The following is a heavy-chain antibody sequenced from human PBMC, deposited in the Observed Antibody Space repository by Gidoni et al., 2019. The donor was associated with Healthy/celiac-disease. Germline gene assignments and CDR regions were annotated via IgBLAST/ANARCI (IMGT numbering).Heavy chain of an antibody. CDR2: INPNSGGT. CDR3: ARDLDDILTALDY. CDR1: GYTFTGSY. Sequence: QVQLVQSGPEVKKPGAAVKGSCKASGYTFTGSYMPWGRQAPGQGLEWTGWINPNSGGTNYAQKFQGRVTMTRDTSISTAYMELSRLRSDDTAVYYCARDLDDILTALDYWGQGTLVTVSS. J-gene: IGHJ4*02. D-gene: IGHD3-9*01. V-gene: IGHV1-2*02.